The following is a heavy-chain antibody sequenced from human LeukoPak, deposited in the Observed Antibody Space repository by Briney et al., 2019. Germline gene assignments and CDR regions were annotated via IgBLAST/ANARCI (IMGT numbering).Heavy chain of an antibody. CDR1: GFTFSRFW. J-gene: IGHJ4*02. V-gene: IGHV3-7*04. D-gene: IGHD5-18*01. CDR3: ARDVYGYTYGYYDY. CDR2: INQNGGDK. Sequence: GGSLRLSCAASGFTFSRFWTSWVRQAPGKGLEWVANINQNGGDKYYVDSVKGRFTISRDNAKNSLDLQMNSLRAEDTAVYYCARDVYGYTYGYYDYWGQGILVAVSS.